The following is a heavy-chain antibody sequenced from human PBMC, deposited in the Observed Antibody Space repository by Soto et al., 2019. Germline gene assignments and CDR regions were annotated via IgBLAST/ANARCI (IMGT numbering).Heavy chain of an antibody. CDR3: ARGRYGDY. CDR1: GYGFTTYG. D-gene: IGHD1-1*01. J-gene: IGHJ4*02. Sequence: QVHLVQSGAEVKKPGASVKVSCKGSGYGFTTYGITWVRQAPGQGIELMAWISAHSGNTNYAQKLQGRVNVTRDTSASPAYMELWSLRADDTAVYYCARGRYGDYWGQGDLLTVSS. V-gene: IGHV1-18*01. CDR2: ISAHSGNT.